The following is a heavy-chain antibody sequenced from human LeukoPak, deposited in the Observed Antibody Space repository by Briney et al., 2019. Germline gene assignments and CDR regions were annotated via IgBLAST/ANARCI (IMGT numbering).Heavy chain of an antibody. V-gene: IGHV3-30*02. CDR1: GFTFSSYG. J-gene: IGHJ4*02. Sequence: GGSLRLSCAASGFTFSSYGMHWVRQAPGKGLEWVAFIRYDGSNKYYADSVKGRFTISRDNSKNTLYLQMNSLKTEDTAVYYCTTLTILGVVIEETYGGQETLVTVP. D-gene: IGHD3-3*01. CDR3: TTLTILGVVIEETY. CDR2: IRYDGSNK.